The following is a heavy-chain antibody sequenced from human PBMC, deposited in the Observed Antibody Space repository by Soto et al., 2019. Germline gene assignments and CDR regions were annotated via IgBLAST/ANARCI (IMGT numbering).Heavy chain of an antibody. CDR2: ISRDGSPT. D-gene: IGHD3-9*01. CDR3: VSFNFDSPLRST. Sequence: EVQLVESGGGLVQPGGSLRLSCVASGFTFSGYWMNWVRKTPGKGLLWVSRISRDGSPTDYANSVKGRFTVSRDNAESTLYLQMNSLRAEDTAVYYCVSFNFDSPLRSTWGQGTLVTVSS. J-gene: IGHJ4*02. CDR1: GFTFSGYW. V-gene: IGHV3-74*01.